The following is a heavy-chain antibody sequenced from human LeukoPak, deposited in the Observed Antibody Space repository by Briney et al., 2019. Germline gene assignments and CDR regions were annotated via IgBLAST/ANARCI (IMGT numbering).Heavy chain of an antibody. V-gene: IGHV3-21*01. CDR3: AKDKDRFSWGDLDY. CDR1: GFTFSSYS. CDR2: ISSSSSYI. J-gene: IGHJ4*02. D-gene: IGHD6-13*01. Sequence: GGSLRLSCAASGFTFSSYSMNWVRQAPGKGLEWVSSISSSSSYIYYADSVKGRFTISRDNAKNSLYLQMNSLRAEDTAVYYCAKDKDRFSWGDLDYWGQGTLVTVSS.